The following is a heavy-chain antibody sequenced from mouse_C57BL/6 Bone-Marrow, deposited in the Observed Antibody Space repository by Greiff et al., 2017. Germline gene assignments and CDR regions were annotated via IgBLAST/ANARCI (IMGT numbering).Heavy chain of an antibody. J-gene: IGHJ2*01. D-gene: IGHD2-5*01. V-gene: IGHV1-15*01. CDR1: GYTFTDYE. Sequence: VQLQQSGAELVRPGASVTLSCKASGYTFTDYEMHWVKQTPVHGLEWIGAIDPETGGTAYNQKFKGKALLTADKSSSTAYMELRSLTSEDSAVYDCTRRSNPFDYWGQGTTLTVSA. CDR3: TRRSNPFDY. CDR2: IDPETGGT.